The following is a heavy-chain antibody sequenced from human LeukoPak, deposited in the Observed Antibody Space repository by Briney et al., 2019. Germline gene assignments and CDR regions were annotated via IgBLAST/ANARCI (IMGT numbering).Heavy chain of an antibody. CDR2: ICGSGDRT. CDR3: KKGRSCTNGICYSWFTEI. Sequence: GGSLRLSCAASGFTFSSYAMSWVRQAPGKGLEWVSAICGSGDRTYYADSVKGRFTNSRDNSKKTLYLQMNSLRAEDTAVYYCKKGRSCTNGICYSWFTEIWGQGTMVPVSS. J-gene: IGHJ3*02. D-gene: IGHD2-8*01. V-gene: IGHV3-23*01. CDR1: GFTFSSYA.